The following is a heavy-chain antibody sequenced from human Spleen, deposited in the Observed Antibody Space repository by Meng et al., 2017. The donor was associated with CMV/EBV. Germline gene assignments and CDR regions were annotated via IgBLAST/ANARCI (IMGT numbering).Heavy chain of an antibody. J-gene: IGHJ4*02. V-gene: IGHV1-69*08. CDR3: ARGGDGYNYVYYFDY. CDR2: IIPILDTA. D-gene: IGHD5-24*01. CDR1: GYTFTAHY. Sequence: SVKVSCKASGYTFTAHYFHWVRQAPGQGLEWMGRIIPILDTANYAQEFQGRVTITADKSTNTAYMELTSLRSDDTAVYYCARGGDGYNYVYYFDYWGQGTLVTVSS.